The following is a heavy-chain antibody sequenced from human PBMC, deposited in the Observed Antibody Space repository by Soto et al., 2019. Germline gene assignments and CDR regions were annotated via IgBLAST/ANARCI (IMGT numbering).Heavy chain of an antibody. J-gene: IGHJ6*02. Sequence: PSETLSLTCAVYCGSFSGYYWSWIRQPPGKGLEWIGEINHSGSTNYNPSLKSRVTISVDTSKNQFSLKLSSVTAADTAVYYCARVGHTRSHWAVAYYYGMDVWGQGKTVTASS. D-gene: IGHD1-26*01. CDR3: ARVGHTRSHWAVAYYYGMDV. CDR2: INHSGST. V-gene: IGHV4-34*01. CDR1: CGSFSGYY.